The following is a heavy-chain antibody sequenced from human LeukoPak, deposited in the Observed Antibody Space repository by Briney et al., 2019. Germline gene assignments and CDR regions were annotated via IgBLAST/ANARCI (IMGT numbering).Heavy chain of an antibody. D-gene: IGHD5-18*01. CDR3: ARSPLYTPPEYSYGSLVAYGMDV. J-gene: IGHJ6*02. CDR1: GYTFTGYY. V-gene: IGHV1-2*02. CDR2: INPNSGGT. Sequence: ASVKVSCKASGYTFTGYYMHWVRQAPGQGLEWMGWINPNSGGTNYAQKFQGRVTMTRDTSISTAYMELSRLRSDDTAVYYCARSPLYTPPEYSYGSLVAYGMDVWGQGTTVTVSS.